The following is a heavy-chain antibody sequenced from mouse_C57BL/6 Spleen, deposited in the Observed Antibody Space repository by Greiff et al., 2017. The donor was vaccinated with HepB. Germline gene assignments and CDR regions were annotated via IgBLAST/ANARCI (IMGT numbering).Heavy chain of an antibody. D-gene: IGHD2-2*01. CDR2: IDPSDSYT. CDR1: GYTFTSYW. V-gene: IGHV1-69*01. Sequence: QVQLQQPGAELVMPGASVKLSCKASGYTFTSYWMHWVKQRPGQGLEWIGEIDPSDSYTNYNQKFKGKSTLTVDKSSSTAYMQLSSLTSEDSAVYYCARNRLRHAMDYWGQGTSVTVSS. J-gene: IGHJ4*01. CDR3: ARNRLRHAMDY.